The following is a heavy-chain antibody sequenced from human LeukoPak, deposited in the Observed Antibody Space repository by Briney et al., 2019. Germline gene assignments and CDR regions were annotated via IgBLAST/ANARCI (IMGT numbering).Heavy chain of an antibody. D-gene: IGHD3-10*02. J-gene: IGHJ3*02. CDR2: ISGSGGNT. V-gene: IGHV3-23*01. CDR1: GFTFSSYV. Sequence: GGSLRLSCAASGFTFSSYVMSWVRQAPGKGLEWVSGISGSGGNTYYADSVKGRFTISRDNSKNTLSLQMNSLRAEDTAVYYCAREDDYYDRGDAFDIWGQGTMVTVSS. CDR3: AREDDYYDRGDAFDI.